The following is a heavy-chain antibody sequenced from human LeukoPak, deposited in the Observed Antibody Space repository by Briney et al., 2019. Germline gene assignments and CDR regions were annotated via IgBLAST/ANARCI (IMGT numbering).Heavy chain of an antibody. CDR1: GFTFSRHG. Sequence: GGSLRLSCAPSGFTFSRHGMHWVRQAPGKGLEWVAIISNDGSRKYYAHSVEGRFTISRDNSKNTLYLQMNSLRAEDTAVYYCARSRGGGITIFGAPRPAFDSWGQGTLVTVSS. CDR3: ARSRGGGITIFGAPRPAFDS. D-gene: IGHD3-3*01. J-gene: IGHJ5*01. V-gene: IGHV3-30*03. CDR2: ISNDGSRK.